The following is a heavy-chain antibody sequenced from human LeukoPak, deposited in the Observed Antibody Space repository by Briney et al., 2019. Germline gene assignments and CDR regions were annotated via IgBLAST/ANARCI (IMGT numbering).Heavy chain of an antibody. J-gene: IGHJ4*02. CDR2: IYSGGST. CDR3: ASSTYYDFWSGYYQGFDY. Sequence: GGSLRLSCAASGFTVSSNYMSWVRQAPGKGLEWVSVIYSGGSTYYAASVKGRFTISRDNSKNTLYLQMNSLRAEDTAVYYCASSTYYDFWSGYYQGFDYWGQGTLVTVSS. D-gene: IGHD3-3*01. V-gene: IGHV3-53*01. CDR1: GFTVSSNY.